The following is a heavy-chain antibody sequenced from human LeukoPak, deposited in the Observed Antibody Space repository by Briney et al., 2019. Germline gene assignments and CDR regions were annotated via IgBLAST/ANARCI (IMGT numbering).Heavy chain of an antibody. CDR2: IKEDGSEK. Sequence: PGGSLRLSCAGSGFIFTSHWMSWVRQAPAKGLEWVANIKEDGSEKYYVDSVKGRFTISRDNAKNSLSLQMNSLRAEDTAVYYCARGVGWFDPWGQGTLVTVSS. D-gene: IGHD3-3*01. CDR1: GFIFTSHW. J-gene: IGHJ5*02. CDR3: ARGVGWFDP. V-gene: IGHV3-7*01.